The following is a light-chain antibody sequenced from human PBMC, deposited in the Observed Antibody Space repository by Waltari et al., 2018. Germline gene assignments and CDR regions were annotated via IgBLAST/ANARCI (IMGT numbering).Light chain of an antibody. CDR1: FSDIGAYNF. CDR3: GSYPGGSPWV. CDR2: DVT. Sequence: QSALTQPASVSGSPGQSITISCTGSFSDIGAYNFVSWYQQHPGRAPKLIIFDVTKRPSGVSDRFSGSKSGNTASLTISGLQAEDEADFYCGSYPGGSPWVFGGGTKLTVL. V-gene: IGLV2-14*03. J-gene: IGLJ3*02.